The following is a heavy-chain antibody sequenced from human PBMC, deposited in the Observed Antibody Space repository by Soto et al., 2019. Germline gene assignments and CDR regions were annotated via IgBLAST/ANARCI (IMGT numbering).Heavy chain of an antibody. V-gene: IGHV4-59*11. D-gene: IGHD3-10*01. Sequence: KTSETLSLTCTVSGGSISGHYWSWIRQPPGKGLQYIGYISYSGSTNYNPSLKSRVTISVDTSNNQFSLRLSSVTAADTAVYYCARSGSRGHLRDWFDPWGHGSLVTVSS. CDR1: GGSISGHY. CDR2: ISYSGST. J-gene: IGHJ5*02. CDR3: ARSGSRGHLRDWFDP.